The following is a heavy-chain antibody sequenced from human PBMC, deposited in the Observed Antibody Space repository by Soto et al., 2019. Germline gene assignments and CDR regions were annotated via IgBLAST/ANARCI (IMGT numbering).Heavy chain of an antibody. J-gene: IGHJ4*02. V-gene: IGHV1-2*04. CDR3: ATWVDYGASEGFDF. CDR2: VDPNGGGS. Sequence: QGQLLQSGAEVKKPGASVKVSCKTSGYSFTDYKLHWVRQDPGQGLEWMGWVDPNGGGSNSAQKFQGSVTMTWDTSITTAYLDLTRLTTNDTATYFCATWVDYGASEGFDFWGQGTLVTGSS. D-gene: IGHD4-17*01. CDR1: GYSFTDYK.